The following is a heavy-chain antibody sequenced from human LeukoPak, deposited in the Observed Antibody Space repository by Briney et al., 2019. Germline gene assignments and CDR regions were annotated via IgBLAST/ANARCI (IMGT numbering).Heavy chain of an antibody. CDR2: IYYGGST. D-gene: IGHD3-22*01. V-gene: IGHV4-39*01. Sequence: SETLSLTCTVSGGSISSRSYYWGWIRQPPGKGLDWIGNIYYGGSTYYNPSLKSRVTISVDTSKNQVSLKLSSVTAADTAVYYCARQSFYYDGSGYYYEYWGQGTLVTVSS. CDR3: ARQSFYYDGSGYYYEY. J-gene: IGHJ4*02. CDR1: GGSISSRSYY.